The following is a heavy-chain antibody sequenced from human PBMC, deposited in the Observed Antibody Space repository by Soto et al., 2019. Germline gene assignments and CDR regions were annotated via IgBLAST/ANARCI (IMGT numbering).Heavy chain of an antibody. CDR3: ARRRYCGVDCYNKFYYGMDV. V-gene: IGHV1-69*02. D-gene: IGHD2-21*02. Sequence: QVQLVQSGAEVRKPGSSVEVSCMASGSTFSSYTVNWVRQAPGQGLEWIGRIIPVLGVTHYARRFQGRVTITEDRARKTAYMERTSLTSEDTAVYYCARRRYCGVDCYNKFYYGMDVWGQGTTVTVSS. CDR2: IIPVLGVT. J-gene: IGHJ6*02. CDR1: GSTFSSYT.